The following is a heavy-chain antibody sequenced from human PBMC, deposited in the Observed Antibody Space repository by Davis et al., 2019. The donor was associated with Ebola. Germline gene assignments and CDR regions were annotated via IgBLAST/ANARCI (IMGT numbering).Heavy chain of an antibody. J-gene: IGHJ6*02. CDR3: ARDPTYYDFWSGSKNYYYGMDV. Sequence: GGSLRLSCAASGFTFSSYAMSWVRQAPGKGLEWVSAISGSGGSTYYADSVKGRFTISRDNAKNSLYLQMNSLRDEDTAVYYCARDPTYYDFWSGSKNYYYGMDVWGQGTTVTVSS. D-gene: IGHD3-3*01. CDR2: ISGSGGST. V-gene: IGHV3-23*01. CDR1: GFTFSSYA.